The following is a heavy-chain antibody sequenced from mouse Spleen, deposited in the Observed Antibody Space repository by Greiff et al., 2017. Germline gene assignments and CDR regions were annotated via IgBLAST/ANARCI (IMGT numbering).Heavy chain of an antibody. Sequence: QVQLKQPGAELVKPGASVKVSCKASGYTFTSYWMHWVKQRPGQGLEWIGRIHPSDSDTNYNQKFKGKATLTVDKSSSTAYMQLSSLTSEDSAVYYCAIYYYDGSSYWYFDVWGAGTTVTVSS. J-gene: IGHJ1*01. V-gene: IGHV1-74*01. CDR2: IHPSDSDT. D-gene: IGHD1-1*01. CDR1: GYTFTSYW. CDR3: AIYYYDGSSYWYFDV.